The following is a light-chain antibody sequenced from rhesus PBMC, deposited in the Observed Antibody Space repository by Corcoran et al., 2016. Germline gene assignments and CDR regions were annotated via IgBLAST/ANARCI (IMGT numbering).Light chain of an antibody. J-gene: IGKJ4*01. Sequence: DIQMTQSPSSLSASVGDRVTITCRASQVINNFLTWYQQKPWKAPKPLIYYASHLETGVPSRFSGIGSGTYYTLTINSLQPEDVATYYCQQYSDSPLTFGGGTKVDIK. CDR1: QVINNF. CDR2: YAS. V-gene: IGKV1-66*01. CDR3: QQYSDSPLT.